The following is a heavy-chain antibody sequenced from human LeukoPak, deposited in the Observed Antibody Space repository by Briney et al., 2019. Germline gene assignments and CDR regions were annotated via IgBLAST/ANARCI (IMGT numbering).Heavy chain of an antibody. V-gene: IGHV3-30*04. CDR3: ARSGGEQGYFDY. D-gene: IGHD2-15*01. J-gene: IGHJ4*02. CDR1: GFTFSSYT. CDR2: ISYDGSNK. Sequence: GGSLRLSCAASGFTFSSYTMHWVRQAPGKGLEWVAVISYDGSNKYYGDSVKGRFTISRDNSKNTLYLQMNSLRAEDSAMYYCARSGGEQGYFDYWGQGTLVTVSS.